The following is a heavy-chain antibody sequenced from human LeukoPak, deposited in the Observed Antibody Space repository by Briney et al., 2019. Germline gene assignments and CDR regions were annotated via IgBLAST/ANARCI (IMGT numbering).Heavy chain of an antibody. V-gene: IGHV1-69*13. J-gene: IGHJ4*02. Sequence: SVKVSCKASGGTFSSYAISWVRQAPGQGLEWMGGIIPIFGTANYAQKFQGRVTITAGESTSTAYMELSSLRSEDTAVYYCARVLRFLEWLPFDYWGQGTLVTVSS. CDR1: GGTFSSYA. CDR3: ARVLRFLEWLPFDY. D-gene: IGHD3-3*01. CDR2: IIPIFGTA.